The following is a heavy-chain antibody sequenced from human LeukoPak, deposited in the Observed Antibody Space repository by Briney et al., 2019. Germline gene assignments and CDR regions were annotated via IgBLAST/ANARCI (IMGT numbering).Heavy chain of an antibody. J-gene: IGHJ4*02. D-gene: IGHD2-2*01. CDR3: ARGGCSSTSCYGAAELQYYFDY. CDR1: GYTFTGYY. Sequence: GASVKVSCKASGYTFTGYYMHWVRQAPGQGLEWMGWVNPNSGGTNYAQKFQGRVTMTRDTSISTAYMELSRLRSDDTAVYYCARGGCSSTSCYGAAELQYYFDYWGQGTLVTVSS. CDR2: VNPNSGGT. V-gene: IGHV1-2*02.